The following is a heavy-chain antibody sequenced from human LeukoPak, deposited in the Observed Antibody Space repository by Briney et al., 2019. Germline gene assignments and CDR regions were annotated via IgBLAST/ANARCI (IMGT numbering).Heavy chain of an antibody. D-gene: IGHD1-1*01. CDR3: AREGNNWNDEGFDY. CDR2: INPSGGIT. V-gene: IGHV1-46*01. J-gene: IGHJ4*02. CDR1: GYTFTSYY. Sequence: ASLKVSCKASGYTFTSYYMHWVRQAPGQGLEWMGIINPSGGITSYAQKFQGRVTITRDTSTSTVYMELSSMRSEDTAVYYCAREGNNWNDEGFDYWGQGTLVTVSS.